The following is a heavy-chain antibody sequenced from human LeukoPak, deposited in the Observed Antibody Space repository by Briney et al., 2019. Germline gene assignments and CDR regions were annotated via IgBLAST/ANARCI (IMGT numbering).Heavy chain of an antibody. CDR3: SRDSIEDNYGDYIGDC. Sequence: PGGSLRLSCEASGFTFSGYWMHWVRQAPGEGLVWVSRINGDGSFTNYAGSVKGRFTISRDNAKNTLYLQMNSLRAEDTAVYYCSRDSIEDNYGDYIGDCWGQGTLVPSRQ. J-gene: IGHJ4*02. CDR1: GFTFSGYW. V-gene: IGHV3-74*01. CDR2: INGDGSFT. D-gene: IGHD4-17*01.